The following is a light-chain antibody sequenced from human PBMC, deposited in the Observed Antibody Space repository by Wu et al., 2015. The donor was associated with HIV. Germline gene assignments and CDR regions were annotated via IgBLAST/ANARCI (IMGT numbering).Light chain of an antibody. CDR3: QQRKNWPLT. CDR2: DVS. J-gene: IGKJ4*01. V-gene: IGKV3-11*01. Sequence: EIVLTQSPATLSLSPGERATLSCRASQSVDTYLAWYQQKPGQAPRLLIYDVSNRATDIPARFSGSGSGTDFSLTISSLEPEDFAVYYCQQRKNWPLTFGGGTKVEI. CDR1: QSVDTY.